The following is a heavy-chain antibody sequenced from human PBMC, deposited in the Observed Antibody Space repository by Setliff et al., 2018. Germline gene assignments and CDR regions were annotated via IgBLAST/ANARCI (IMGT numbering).Heavy chain of an antibody. CDR3: ARGGGYYFGYYYYGMDV. CDR2: IYYSRST. D-gene: IGHD3-22*01. Sequence: PSETLARTGTVSGGSISSYYWSRIRQPPGKGLEWIGYIYYSRSTNYNPSLKSRVTISVDTCKNQFSLKLSSVTAADTAVYYCARGGGYYFGYYYYGMDVWGQGTTVTVSS. J-gene: IGHJ6*02. CDR1: GGSISSYY. V-gene: IGHV4-59*01.